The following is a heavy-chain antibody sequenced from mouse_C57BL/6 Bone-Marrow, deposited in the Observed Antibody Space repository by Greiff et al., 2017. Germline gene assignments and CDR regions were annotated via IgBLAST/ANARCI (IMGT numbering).Heavy chain of an antibody. V-gene: IGHV5-4*03. CDR2: ISDGGSYT. J-gene: IGHJ3*01. D-gene: IGHD1-1*01. CDR1: GFTFSSYA. Sequence: EVKLMESGGGLVKPGGSLKLSCAASGFTFSSYAMSWVRQTPEKRLEWVATISDGGSYTYYPDNVKGRFTISRDNAKNNLYLQMSHLKSEDTAMYYCARTDYGSAAYWGQGTLVTVSA. CDR3: ARTDYGSAAY.